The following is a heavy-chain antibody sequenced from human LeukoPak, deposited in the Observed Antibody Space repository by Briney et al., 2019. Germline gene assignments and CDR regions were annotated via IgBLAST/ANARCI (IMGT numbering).Heavy chain of an antibody. Sequence: GRSLRLSCAASGFTFSSYAMHWVRQAPGKGLEWVAVISYDGSNKYYADSVKGRFTISRDNSKNTLYLQMNSLRAEDTAVYYCARGPIGGTVTTSSLGPTIDYWGQGTLVTVSS. V-gene: IGHV3-30-3*01. D-gene: IGHD4-17*01. CDR1: GFTFSSYA. CDR2: ISYDGSNK. CDR3: ARGPIGGTVTTSSLGPTIDY. J-gene: IGHJ4*02.